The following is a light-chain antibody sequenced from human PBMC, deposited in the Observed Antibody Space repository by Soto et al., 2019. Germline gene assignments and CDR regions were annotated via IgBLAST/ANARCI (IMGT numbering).Light chain of an antibody. V-gene: IGKV1-39*01. CDR2: AAS. J-gene: IGKJ2*01. CDR3: QQSHGSPYT. Sequence: DIQMTQSPSSLSAAVGDRVTITCRASQTISTYLNWYQQKPGKAPKLLIYAASSLQSGVPSRFSGSGSGTDFTLTISSLQPEDFATYYCQQSHGSPYTFGQGTMLEIK. CDR1: QTISTY.